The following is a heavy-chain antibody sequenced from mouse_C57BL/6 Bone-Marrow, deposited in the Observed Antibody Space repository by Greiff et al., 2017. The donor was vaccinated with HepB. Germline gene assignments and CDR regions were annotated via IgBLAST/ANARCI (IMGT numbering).Heavy chain of an antibody. D-gene: IGHD2-12*01. CDR2: ISSGSSTI. V-gene: IGHV5-17*01. CDR3: VRILYSNDGYYAMDY. Sequence: EVHLVESGGDLVKPGGSLKLSCGASGFTFSDYGMHWVRQAPEKGLEWVAYISSGSSTIYYADTVKGRFTISRDNAKNTLFLQMTSLRSEDTAMYYCVRILYSNDGYYAMDYWGQGTSVTVSS. CDR1: GFTFSDYG. J-gene: IGHJ4*01.